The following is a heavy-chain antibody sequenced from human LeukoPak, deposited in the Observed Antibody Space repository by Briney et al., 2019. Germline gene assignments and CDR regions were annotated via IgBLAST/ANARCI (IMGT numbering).Heavy chain of an antibody. CDR3: ARDRGDARTHFDY. V-gene: IGHV1-2*02. Sequence: ASVKVSCKASGYTFTSYYMHWVRQAPGQGLEWMGWINPNSGGTNYAQKFQGRVTMTRDTSISTAYMELSRLRSDDTAVYYCARDRGDARTHFDYWGQGTLVTVSS. J-gene: IGHJ4*02. CDR1: GYTFTSYY. CDR2: INPNSGGT. D-gene: IGHD3-10*01.